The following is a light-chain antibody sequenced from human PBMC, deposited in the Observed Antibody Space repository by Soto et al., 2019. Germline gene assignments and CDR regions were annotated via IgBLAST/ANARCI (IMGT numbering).Light chain of an antibody. CDR3: QQRSNWPT. CDR2: GAS. V-gene: IGKV3D-20*02. Sequence: EMVLTQSPGTLSLSPGERGTLSCRASQSVTSSYLAWYQQKPGQAPRLLIYGASSRATGIPDRFSGSGSGTDFTLTISRLEPEDFAVYYCQQRSNWPTFGGGTKVDIK. CDR1: QSVTSSY. J-gene: IGKJ4*01.